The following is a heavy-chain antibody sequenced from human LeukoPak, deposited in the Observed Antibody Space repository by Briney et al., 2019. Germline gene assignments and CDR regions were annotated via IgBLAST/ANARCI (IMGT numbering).Heavy chain of an antibody. Sequence: SETLSLTCTVSGGSISSYYWSWIRQPPGKGLEWIGYIYYSGSTNYNPSLKSRVTMSVDTSKNQFSLKLSSVTAADTAVYYCARESYYDILTGYYTVGAFDIWGQGTMVTVSS. CDR1: GGSISSYY. V-gene: IGHV4-59*12. CDR2: IYYSGST. CDR3: ARESYYDILTGYYTVGAFDI. J-gene: IGHJ3*02. D-gene: IGHD3-9*01.